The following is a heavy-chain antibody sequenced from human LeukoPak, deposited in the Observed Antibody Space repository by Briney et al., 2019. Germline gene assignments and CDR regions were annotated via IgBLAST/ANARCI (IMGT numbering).Heavy chain of an antibody. CDR1: GFTFSSYD. CDR2: IGTAGDT. CDR3: ARGGIAAAYDY. Sequence: GGSLRLSCAASGFTFSSYDMHWVRQATGKGLEWVSAIGTAGDTYYPGSVKARFTISRENAENSLYLQMNSLRAGDTAVYYCARGGIAAAYDYWGQGTLVTVSS. D-gene: IGHD6-13*01. J-gene: IGHJ4*02. V-gene: IGHV3-13*01.